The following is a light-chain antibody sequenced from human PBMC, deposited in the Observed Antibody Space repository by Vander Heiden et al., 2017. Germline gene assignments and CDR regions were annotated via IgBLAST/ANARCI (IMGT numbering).Light chain of an antibody. CDR1: QSLSNY. V-gene: IGKV1-39*01. Sequence: DIQMTPSPSSLSASVGDRVTITCRASQSLSNYLNWYQQKPGKAPKVLIYAASSLQSGVTTRFSGSGSGTDFTLTISDLQPEDFATYYCQQSYSTTRTFGKGTKVEIK. CDR3: QQSYSTTRT. CDR2: AAS. J-gene: IGKJ1*01.